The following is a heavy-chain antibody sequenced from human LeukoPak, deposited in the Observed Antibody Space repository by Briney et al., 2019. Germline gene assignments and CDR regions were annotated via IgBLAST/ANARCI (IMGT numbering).Heavy chain of an antibody. V-gene: IGHV3-53*01. CDR3: AREGSYDTSGYNDALGI. D-gene: IGHD3-22*01. CDR1: GFIVSGNY. J-gene: IGHJ3*02. CDR2: IRAGGST. Sequence: GGSLRLSCAAPGFIVSGNYMSWVRQAPGKGLEWVSVIRAGGSTSYADSVKGRFTISRDNSKNTLYLQMNSLRDEDTAVYYCAREGSYDTSGYNDALGIWGQGTMVTVSA.